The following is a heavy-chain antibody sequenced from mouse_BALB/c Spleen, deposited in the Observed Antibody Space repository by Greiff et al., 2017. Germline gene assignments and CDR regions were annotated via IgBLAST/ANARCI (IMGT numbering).Heavy chain of an antibody. CDR2: IDPANGDT. CDR1: GFNIKDTY. Sequence: VQLQQSGAELVKPGASVKLSCTASGFNIKDTYMHLVKQRPQLGLEWIGRIDPANGDTKYDPKFQGKATITADTSSNTAYLQLSSLTSEDTAVYYCARSLGGNYFHYWGQGTTLTVSS. V-gene: IGHV14-3*02. J-gene: IGHJ2*01. CDR3: ARSLGGNYFHY.